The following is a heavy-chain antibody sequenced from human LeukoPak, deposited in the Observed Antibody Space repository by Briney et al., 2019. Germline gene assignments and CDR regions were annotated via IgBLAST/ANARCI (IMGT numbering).Heavy chain of an antibody. V-gene: IGHV3-15*01. J-gene: IGHJ4*02. Sequence: GGSLRLSCAASGFTFSNAWMSWVRHAPGKGLEWVGRIKSETDGGTTDYAAPVKVRFTISRDDSKNTLYPQMNSLKTDDTAVYYCTTGLFSLGYWGQGTLVTVSS. D-gene: IGHD3-16*01. CDR1: GFTFSNAW. CDR3: TTGLFSLGY. CDR2: IKSETDGGTT.